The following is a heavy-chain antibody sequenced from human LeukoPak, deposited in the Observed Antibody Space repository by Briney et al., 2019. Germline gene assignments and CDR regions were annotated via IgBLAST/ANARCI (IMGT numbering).Heavy chain of an antibody. CDR1: GFTFSDYA. V-gene: IGHV3-48*01. Sequence: PGGSLRLSCAASGFTFSDYAMNWVRQAPGKGLEWVSRITTTGSTIYYADSVKGRFTISRDNAKNTLFLQMNSLRPEDTAVYYCARERISMIRGVVTTSYFDYWGQGTLVTVSS. J-gene: IGHJ4*02. D-gene: IGHD3-10*01. CDR3: ARERISMIRGVVTTSYFDY. CDR2: ITTTGSTI.